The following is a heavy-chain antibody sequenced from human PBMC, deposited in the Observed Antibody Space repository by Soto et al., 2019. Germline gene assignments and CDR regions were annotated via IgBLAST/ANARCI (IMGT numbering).Heavy chain of an antibody. Sequence: PSQTLSLTCAISGDSVSGNSAAWNWIRQSPSRGLEWLGRTYYRSKWYNDYAVSVKSRITINPDTSKNQFSLQLDSVTPEDTAIYYCAREGTVAGTDWFDPWGQGTLVTVSS. CDR1: GDSVSGNSAA. D-gene: IGHD6-19*01. J-gene: IGHJ5*02. V-gene: IGHV6-1*01. CDR2: TYYRSKWYN. CDR3: AREGTVAGTDWFDP.